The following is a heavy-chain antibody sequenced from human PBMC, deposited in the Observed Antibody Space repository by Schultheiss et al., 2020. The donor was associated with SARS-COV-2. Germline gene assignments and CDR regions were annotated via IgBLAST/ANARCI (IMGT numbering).Heavy chain of an antibody. CDR1: GYTFTSYG. J-gene: IGHJ6*02. CDR3: AKEEANLGTMIVVVAFEDTDV. V-gene: IGHV1-18*01. CDR2: ISAYNGNT. D-gene: IGHD3-22*01. Sequence: ASVKVSCKASGYTFTSYGISWVRQAPGQGLEWMGWISAYNGNTNYAQKLQGRVTMTTDTSTSTAYMELRSLRSDDTAVYYCAKEEANLGTMIVVVAFEDTDVWGQGATVTVSS.